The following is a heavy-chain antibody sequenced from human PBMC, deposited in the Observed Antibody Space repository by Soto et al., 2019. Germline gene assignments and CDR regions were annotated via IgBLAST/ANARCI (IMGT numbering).Heavy chain of an antibody. CDR2: ISAYNGNT. Sequence: ASVKVSCKASGYTFTSYGISWVRQAPGQGLEWMGWISAYNGNTNYAQKLQGRVTMTTDTSTCTAYTELRSLRSDDTAVYYCARDRRPSPNYYDSSGYHDYWGQGTLVTVSS. CDR1: GYTFTSYG. CDR3: ARDRRPSPNYYDSSGYHDY. J-gene: IGHJ4*02. D-gene: IGHD3-22*01. V-gene: IGHV1-18*01.